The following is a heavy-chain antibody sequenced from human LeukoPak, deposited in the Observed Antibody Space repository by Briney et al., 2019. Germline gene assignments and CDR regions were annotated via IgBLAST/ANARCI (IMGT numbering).Heavy chain of an antibody. Sequence: GGSLRLSCVASGFTLSQYGMHWVRQAPGKGLEWVAFLRFDGGDQSYADSVKGRFTISRDNSKNTLYLQMNSLRAEDTAVYYCTRDTFGARDSWGQGTLVTVSS. V-gene: IGHV3-30*02. J-gene: IGHJ4*02. CDR2: LRFDGGDQ. CDR1: GFTLSQYG. D-gene: IGHD3-10*01. CDR3: TRDTFGARDS.